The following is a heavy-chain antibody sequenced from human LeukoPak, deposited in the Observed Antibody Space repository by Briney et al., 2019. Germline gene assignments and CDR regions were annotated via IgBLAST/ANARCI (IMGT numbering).Heavy chain of an antibody. CDR2: IYYSGST. J-gene: IGHJ4*02. Sequence: PSETLSLTCTVSGGSISSYYWSWIRQPPGKGLEWIGYIYYSGSTNYNPSLKSRVTISVDTSKNQFSLKLSPVTAADTAVYYCARSTVVTSFDYWGQGTLVTVSS. CDR1: GGSISSYY. CDR3: ARSTVVTSFDY. D-gene: IGHD4-23*01. V-gene: IGHV4-59*08.